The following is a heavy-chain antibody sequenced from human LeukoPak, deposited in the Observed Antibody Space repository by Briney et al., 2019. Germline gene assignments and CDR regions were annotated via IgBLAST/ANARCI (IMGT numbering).Heavy chain of an antibody. V-gene: IGHV3-30*02. CDR3: AKASAIDY. CDR2: IRYDGSNK. J-gene: IGHJ4*02. CDR1: GFIFSNYG. Sequence: PGGSLRLSCAASGFIFSNYGMHWVRQAPGKGLEWVAFIRYDGSNKYYTDSVKGRFTISRDNSKNTLYLQMNSLRPEDTAVYYCAKASAIDYWGQGTLVTVSS.